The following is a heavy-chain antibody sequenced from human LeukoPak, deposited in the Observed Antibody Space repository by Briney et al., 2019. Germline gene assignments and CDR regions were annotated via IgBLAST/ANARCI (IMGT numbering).Heavy chain of an antibody. J-gene: IGHJ5*02. Sequence: ASVKVSCKASGYTFTSYGISWVRQAPGQGLEWMGWISAYNGNTNYAQKLQGRVTMTTDTSTSTAYMELRSLRSDDTAVYYCARDPSPYYDSGGSPTRRWFDPWGQGTLVTVSS. D-gene: IGHD3-22*01. CDR1: GYTFTSYG. CDR2: ISAYNGNT. V-gene: IGHV1-18*01. CDR3: ARDPSPYYDSGGSPTRRWFDP.